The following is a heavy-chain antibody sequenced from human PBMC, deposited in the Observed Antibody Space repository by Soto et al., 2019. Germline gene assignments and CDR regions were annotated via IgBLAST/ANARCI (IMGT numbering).Heavy chain of an antibody. CDR3: ARGRGDYVFAH. V-gene: IGHV1-18*01. CDR2: ISAYNGNT. J-gene: IGHJ4*02. Sequence: QVQLVQSGAEVKKPGASVKVSCKASGYTFTSYGISWVRQAPGQGLEWMGWISAYNGNTNYAQKLQGRVTMTTDTSTITAHMTLRSLRSDDAAAYSRARGRGDYVFAHWGPGTLVPVSS. D-gene: IGHD3-16*01. CDR1: GYTFTSYG.